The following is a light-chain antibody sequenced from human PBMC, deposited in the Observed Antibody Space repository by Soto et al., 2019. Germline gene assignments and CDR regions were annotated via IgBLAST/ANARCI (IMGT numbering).Light chain of an antibody. CDR1: QSFSSCY. CDR3: QQYNNWS. V-gene: IGKV3-15*01. Sequence: DIVMTQSPGTLSLSPGERATLSCRASQSFSSCYSSWYQQKPGQAPRLLMYGASTRATGVPARFSGSGSGTEFTLTISSLQSEDFAVYYCQQYNNWSFGQGTRLEIK. CDR2: GAS. J-gene: IGKJ5*01.